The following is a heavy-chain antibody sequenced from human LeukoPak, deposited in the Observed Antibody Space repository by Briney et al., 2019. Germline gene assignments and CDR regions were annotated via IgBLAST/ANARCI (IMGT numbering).Heavy chain of an antibody. Sequence: GGSLRLSCAASGFTFSDYYMSWIRQAPGKGLEWVAFIRYDGSNKYYADSVKGRFTISRDNSKNTLYLQMNSLRAEDTAVYYCAKDGGYCSSTSCFAPGPTDYWGQGTLVTVSS. V-gene: IGHV3-30*02. D-gene: IGHD2-2*01. J-gene: IGHJ4*02. CDR2: IRYDGSNK. CDR3: AKDGGYCSSTSCFAPGPTDY. CDR1: GFTFSDYY.